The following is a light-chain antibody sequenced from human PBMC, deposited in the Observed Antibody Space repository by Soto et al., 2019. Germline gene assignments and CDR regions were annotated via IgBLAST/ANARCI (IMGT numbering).Light chain of an antibody. Sequence: QSALTQPASVSGSPGQSITISCTGTSSDVGIYNYVSWYQQHPGKAPKVIICEVSNRPSGVSNRFSGSKSGNTASLTISGLRAEDEADYYCTSFTTSSILVFGGGTKLTVL. CDR1: SSDVGIYNY. V-gene: IGLV2-14*01. CDR3: TSFTTSSILV. CDR2: EVS. J-gene: IGLJ3*02.